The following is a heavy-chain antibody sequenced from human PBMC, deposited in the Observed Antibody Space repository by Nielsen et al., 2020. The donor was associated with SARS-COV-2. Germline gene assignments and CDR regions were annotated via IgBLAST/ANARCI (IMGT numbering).Heavy chain of an antibody. CDR2: INPYNQKT. Sequence: ASVKVSCKSSGYTFTAYYLHWVRQAPGQGLEWMGWINPYNQKTNYAQKLQGRVTMTTDTSTSTAYMDLRSLRSDDTAVYYCARSLQGDYAEFWGQGTLVTVSS. CDR1: GYTFTAYY. D-gene: IGHD4-17*01. V-gene: IGHV1-18*04. CDR3: ARSLQGDYAEF. J-gene: IGHJ4*02.